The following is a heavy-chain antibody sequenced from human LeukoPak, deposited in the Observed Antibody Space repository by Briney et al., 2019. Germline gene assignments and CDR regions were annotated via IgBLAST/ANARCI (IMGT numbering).Heavy chain of an antibody. CDR2: IYHSGST. V-gene: IGHV4-38-2*02. CDR1: GYSISSGYY. Sequence: SETLSLTCTVSGYSISSGYYWGWIRQPPGKGLEWIGSIYHSGSTYYNPSLKSRVTISVDTSKNQFSLKLSSVTAADTAVYYCARSCSGGSCYSGWELYYYHYYMDVWGKGTTVTVSS. CDR3: ARSCSGGSCYSGWELYYYHYYMDV. D-gene: IGHD2-15*01. J-gene: IGHJ6*03.